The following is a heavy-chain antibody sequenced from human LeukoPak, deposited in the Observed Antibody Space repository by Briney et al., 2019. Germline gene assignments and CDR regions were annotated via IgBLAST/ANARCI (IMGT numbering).Heavy chain of an antibody. CDR1: GFIFSNYE. Sequence: PGGSLRLSCAASGFIFSNYEMNWVRQAPGKGLDWDSSISSSSSYIYYADSVKGRFTISRDNAKNSLYLQMNSLRAEDTAVYYCARDPGYGDLLTWFDPWGQGTLVTVSS. CDR2: ISSSSSYI. V-gene: IGHV3-21*01. D-gene: IGHD4-17*01. J-gene: IGHJ5*02. CDR3: ARDPGYGDLLTWFDP.